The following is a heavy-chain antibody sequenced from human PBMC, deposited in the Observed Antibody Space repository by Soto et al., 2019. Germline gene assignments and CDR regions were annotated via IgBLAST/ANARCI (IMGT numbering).Heavy chain of an antibody. D-gene: IGHD3-22*01. CDR2: IYPGDSDT. Sequence: GESLKISCKGSGYSFTTYWIGWVRQMPGKGLEWMGIIYPGDSDTRYSPSFQGQVTISADKYISTAYLQWSSLKASDTAVYYCARKDSSSAFDYWGQGTLVTVSS. V-gene: IGHV5-51*01. CDR3: ARKDSSSAFDY. CDR1: GYSFTTYW. J-gene: IGHJ4*02.